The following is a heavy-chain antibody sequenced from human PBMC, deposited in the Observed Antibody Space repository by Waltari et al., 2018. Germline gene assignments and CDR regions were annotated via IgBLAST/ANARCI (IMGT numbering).Heavy chain of an antibody. V-gene: IGHV4-34*01. CDR3: ARVQGYYDSSGYYRRQRYFDY. D-gene: IGHD3-22*01. CDR1: GGSFSGYY. J-gene: IGHJ4*02. Sequence: QVQLQQWGAGLLKPSETLSLTCAVYGGSFSGYYWSWIRQPPGKGLEWMGEINHSGSTNYNPSLKSRVTISVDTSRNQFSLKLSSVTAADTAVYYCARVQGYYDSSGYYRRQRYFDYWGQGTLVTVSS. CDR2: INHSGST.